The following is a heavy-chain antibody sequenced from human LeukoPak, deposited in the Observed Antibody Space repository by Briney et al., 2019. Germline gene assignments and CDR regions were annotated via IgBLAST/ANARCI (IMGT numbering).Heavy chain of an antibody. V-gene: IGHV3-48*03. Sequence: QPGGSLRLSCAASGFTFSSYEMDWVRQAPGKGLEWVSYISSSGSTIYYADSVKGRFTISRDNAKNSLYLQMNSLRAEDTAVYYCARDGSGFASRYYMDVWGKGTTVTVSS. CDR3: ARDGSGFASRYYMDV. J-gene: IGHJ6*03. D-gene: IGHD3-10*01. CDR1: GFTFSSYE. CDR2: ISSSGSTI.